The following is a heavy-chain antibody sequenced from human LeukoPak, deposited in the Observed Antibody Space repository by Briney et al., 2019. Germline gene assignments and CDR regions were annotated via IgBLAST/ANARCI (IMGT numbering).Heavy chain of an antibody. J-gene: IGHJ4*02. V-gene: IGHV3-23*01. CDR2: ISGSGGST. CDR3: AKALEQETVIALDS. D-gene: IGHD6-13*01. Sequence: GGSLRLSCAASGFTFSTYAMSWVRQAPGKGLEWVSAISGSGGSTYYADSVKGRFTISRDNSKNTLYLKMNSLRADDTSIYFCAKALEQETVIALDSWGQGTLVTVSS. CDR1: GFTFSTYA.